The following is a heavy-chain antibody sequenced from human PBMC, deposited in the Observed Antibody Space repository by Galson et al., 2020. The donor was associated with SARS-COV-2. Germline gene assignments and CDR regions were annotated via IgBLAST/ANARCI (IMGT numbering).Heavy chain of an antibody. V-gene: IGHV1-18*01. CDR3: ARDCSGGSCYYDY. Sequence: ASVKVSCKASGYTYTSYRISWVRQAPGQGLEWMGWISAYDGNTNYAQKLQGRVTMTTDTSTSTAYMELRSLRSDDTAVYYCARDCSGGSCYYDYWGQGTLVTVSS. CDR1: GYTYTSYR. CDR2: ISAYDGNT. D-gene: IGHD2-15*01. J-gene: IGHJ4*02.